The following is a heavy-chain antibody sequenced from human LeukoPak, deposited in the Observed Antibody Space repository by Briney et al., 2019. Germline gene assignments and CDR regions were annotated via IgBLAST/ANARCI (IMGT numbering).Heavy chain of an antibody. CDR3: AKEEWFGELLSFDF. J-gene: IGHJ4*02. V-gene: IGHV3-23*01. Sequence: PGGSLRLSCAASGFTFSTYWMRWVRQAPGKGLEWVSAIRGSGSRAYYADSVKGRFTISRDNSKNTLYLQMNSLRADDTAVYYCAKEEWFGELLSFDFWGQGTLVTVSS. CDR2: IRGSGSRA. CDR1: GFTFSTYW. D-gene: IGHD3-10*01.